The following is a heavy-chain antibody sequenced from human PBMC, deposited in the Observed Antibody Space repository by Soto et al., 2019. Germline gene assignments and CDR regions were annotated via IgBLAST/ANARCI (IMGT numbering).Heavy chain of an antibody. D-gene: IGHD3-3*01. CDR3: ARVWLDDFWSGSGYYYYYGMDV. CDR1: ADSISSGGHY. CDR2: IYTSGST. V-gene: IGHV4-61*02. J-gene: IGHJ6*02. Sequence: SETLSLTCTVSADSISSGGHYCSWIRQPAGKGLEWIGRIYTSGSTNYNPSPKSRVTMSVDTSKNQFSLKLSSVTAADTAVYYCARVWLDDFWSGSGYYYYYGMDVWGQGTTVTVSS.